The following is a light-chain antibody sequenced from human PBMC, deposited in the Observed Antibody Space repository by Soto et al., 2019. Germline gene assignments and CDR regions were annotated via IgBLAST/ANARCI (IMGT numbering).Light chain of an antibody. CDR2: GNT. CDR3: LSFDSSLSVV. CDR1: SSNIGAGYD. J-gene: IGLJ2*01. Sequence: QYVLTQPPSVSGAPGQRVTISWTGSSSNIGAGYDVHWYQQLPGRAPKLLIYGNTNRPSGVPDRFSGSKSGTSASLAITGLQAEDEADYYCLSFDSSLSVVFGGGTKLTVL. V-gene: IGLV1-40*01.